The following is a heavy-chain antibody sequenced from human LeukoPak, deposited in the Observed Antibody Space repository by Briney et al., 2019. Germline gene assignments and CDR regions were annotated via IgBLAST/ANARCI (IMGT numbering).Heavy chain of an antibody. Sequence: PGGSLRLSCAASGFTFSNYGMHWVRQAPGKGLEWVAVIWYEGSNKYYADSVRGRFTISRDNSRYTLYLQMNRLRAEDSALYYCAKDWTSHNGVYDCLDFWGQGTQVTVSS. CDR1: GFTFSNYG. CDR3: AKDWTSHNGVYDCLDF. V-gene: IGHV3-33*03. CDR2: IWYEGSNK. J-gene: IGHJ4*02. D-gene: IGHD3-16*01.